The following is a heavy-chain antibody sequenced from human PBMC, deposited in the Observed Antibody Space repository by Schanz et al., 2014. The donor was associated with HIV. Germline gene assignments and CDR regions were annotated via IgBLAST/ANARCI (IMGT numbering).Heavy chain of an antibody. J-gene: IGHJ3*02. CDR2: ISGSGGST. Sequence: EVQLLESGGGLVQPGGSLRLSCAASGFMFSSYAMSWVRQAAGKGLEGVSVISGSGGSTYYADSVKGRFTISRDNSKNTLYLQMNSLRAEDTAVYYCANLVVAATDDAFDIWGQGTMVTVSS. CDR1: GFMFSSYA. V-gene: IGHV3-23*01. CDR3: ANLVVAATDDAFDI. D-gene: IGHD2-15*01.